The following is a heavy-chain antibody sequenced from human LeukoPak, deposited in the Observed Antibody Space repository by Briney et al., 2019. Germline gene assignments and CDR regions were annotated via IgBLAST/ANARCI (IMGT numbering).Heavy chain of an antibody. Sequence: TGGSLRLSCAASGFTFSSYAMHWVRQAPGKGLEWVAVISYDGSNKYYADSVKGRFTISRDNFKNTLYLQMNSLRAEDTAVYFCASGKYRYGDNWFDPWGQGTLVTVSS. J-gene: IGHJ5*02. CDR3: ASGKYRYGDNWFDP. D-gene: IGHD5-18*01. V-gene: IGHV3-30*04. CDR2: ISYDGSNK. CDR1: GFTFSSYA.